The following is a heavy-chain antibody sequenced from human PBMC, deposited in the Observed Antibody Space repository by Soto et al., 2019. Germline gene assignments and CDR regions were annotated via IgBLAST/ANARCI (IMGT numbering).Heavy chain of an antibody. CDR3: ARGNTDSSSWLYYYYYYYMDV. J-gene: IGHJ6*03. D-gene: IGHD6-13*01. CDR2: MNPNSGNT. CDR1: GYTFTSYD. Sequence: ASVKVSCKASGYTFTSYDINWVRQATGQGLEWMGWMNPNSGNTGYAQKFQGRVTMTRNTSISTAYMELSSLRSEDTAVYYCARGNTDSSSWLYYYYYYYMDVWGKGTTVTVSS. V-gene: IGHV1-8*01.